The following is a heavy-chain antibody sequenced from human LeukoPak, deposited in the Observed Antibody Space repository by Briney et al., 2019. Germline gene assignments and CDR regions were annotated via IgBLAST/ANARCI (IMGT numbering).Heavy chain of an antibody. Sequence: PSETLSLTCTVSGGSTTSNYYWGWIRQSPGRGLEWIGSIYYSGSTNYNPSLKSRVTISVDTSKNQFSLKLSSVTAADTAVYYCARRRAYYYGSGSYRRREAEFDPWGQGTLVTVSS. CDR2: IYYSGST. CDR1: GGSTTSNYY. V-gene: IGHV4-39*07. J-gene: IGHJ5*02. CDR3: ARRRAYYYGSGSYRRREAEFDP. D-gene: IGHD3-10*01.